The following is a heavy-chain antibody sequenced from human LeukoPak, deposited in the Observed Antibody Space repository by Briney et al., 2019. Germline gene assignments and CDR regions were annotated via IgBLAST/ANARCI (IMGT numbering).Heavy chain of an antibody. D-gene: IGHD3-22*01. V-gene: IGHV3-21*01. CDR2: ITSSGRYI. Sequence: GGSLRLSCAASGFTFSDAWMSWVRQAPGKGLEWVSSITSSGRYIYYADSVKGRFTISRDNSKNTLYLHMNSLRAEDTAVYYCARDLGGSGYSEVFDYWGQGTLVTVSS. J-gene: IGHJ4*02. CDR1: GFTFSDAW. CDR3: ARDLGGSGYSEVFDY.